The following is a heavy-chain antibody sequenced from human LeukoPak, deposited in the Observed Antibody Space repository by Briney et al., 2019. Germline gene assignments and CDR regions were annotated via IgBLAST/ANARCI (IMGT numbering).Heavy chain of an antibody. Sequence: GASVKVSCKASGGTFSSYAISWVRQAPGHGLELVGAITPIFGTPNYVEKFQGRVTISADESTSTAYMELSSLTSEDTAVYYCATELGRVLSPVWGQGPWSPSPQ. CDR2: ITPIFGTP. D-gene: IGHD7-27*01. V-gene: IGHV1-69*13. CDR1: GGTFSSYA. J-gene: IGHJ1*01. CDR3: ATELGRVLSPV.